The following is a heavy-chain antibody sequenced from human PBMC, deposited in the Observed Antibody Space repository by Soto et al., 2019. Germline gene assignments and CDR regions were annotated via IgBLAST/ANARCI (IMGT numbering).Heavy chain of an antibody. CDR1: GGTFSCYG. CDR3: ARDGTNYGMDV. CDR2: INPNSGGT. Sequence: GASVKVSCKASGGTFSCYGISWVRQAPGQGLEWMGWINPNSGGTNYAQKFQGWVTMTRDTSISTAYMELKRLTSDDTAVYYCARDGTNYGMDVWGQGTTVTVSS. J-gene: IGHJ6*02. V-gene: IGHV1-2*04.